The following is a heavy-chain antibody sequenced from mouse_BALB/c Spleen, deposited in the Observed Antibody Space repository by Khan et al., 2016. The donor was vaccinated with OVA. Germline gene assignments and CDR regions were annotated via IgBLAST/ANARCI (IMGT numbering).Heavy chain of an antibody. J-gene: IGHJ3*01. V-gene: IGHV14-1*02. CDR1: GFNFKDYY. CDR3: ARSGYFAWFAY. Sequence: VQLQQSGTDLVRPGALVKLSCKASGFNFKDYYMHWVKQRPEQGLEWIGWIDPANGETLYAPKFQGKASVTADTSPTTAYLQLSSLTSEDTAVDYCARSGYFAWFAYWGQGTLVTVSA. CDR2: IDPANGET.